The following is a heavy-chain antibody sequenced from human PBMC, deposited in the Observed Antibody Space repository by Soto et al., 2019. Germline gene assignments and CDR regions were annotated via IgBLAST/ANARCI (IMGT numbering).Heavy chain of an antibody. D-gene: IGHD2-15*01. Sequence: GASVKVSCKASGGTFSSYAISWVRQAPGQGLEWMGGIIPIFGTANYAQKFQGRVTITADESTSTAYMELSSLRSEDTAVYYCARAISPYCSGGSCYTFHIYYYYYGMDVWGQGTTVTVSS. CDR1: GGTFSSYA. CDR2: IIPIFGTA. J-gene: IGHJ6*02. V-gene: IGHV1-69*13. CDR3: ARAISPYCSGGSCYTFHIYYYYYGMDV.